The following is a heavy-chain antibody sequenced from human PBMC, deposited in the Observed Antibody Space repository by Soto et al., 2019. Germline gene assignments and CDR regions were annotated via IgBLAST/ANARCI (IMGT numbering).Heavy chain of an antibody. CDR1: GGSISSGGYY. V-gene: IGHV4-31*03. CDR3: ARDLPRSTVMGYFDL. CDR2: IYYSGST. J-gene: IGHJ2*01. Sequence: SETLSVTCTVSGGSISSGGYYWSWIRQHPGKGLEWIGYIYYSGSTYYNPSLKSRVTISVDTSKNQFSLKLSSVTAADTAVYYCARDLPRSTVMGYFDLWGRGTLVTVSS. D-gene: IGHD4-17*01.